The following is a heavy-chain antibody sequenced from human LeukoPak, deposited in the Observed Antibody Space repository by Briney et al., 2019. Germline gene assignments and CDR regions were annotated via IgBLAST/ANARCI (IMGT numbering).Heavy chain of an antibody. D-gene: IGHD6-19*01. CDR3: AKEGAASSGWYGDAFDI. CDR2: ISGSGGSA. Sequence: GGSLRLSCAASGFTFSSYEMNWVRQAPGKGLEWVSAISGSGGSAYYTDSVKGRFTISRDNSKNTLYLQMNSLRAEDTAVYYCAKEGAASSGWYGDAFDIWGQGTMVTVSS. CDR1: GFTFSSYE. J-gene: IGHJ3*02. V-gene: IGHV3-23*01.